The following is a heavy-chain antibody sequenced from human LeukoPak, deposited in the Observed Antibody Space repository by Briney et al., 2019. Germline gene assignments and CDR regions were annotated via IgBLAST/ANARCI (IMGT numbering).Heavy chain of an antibody. J-gene: IGHJ3*02. Sequence: SETLPLTCTVSGYSISSGYYWGWILQPPGKGLEWIGSIYHSGSTYYNPSLKSRVTISVDTSKNQFSLKLSSVTAADTAVYYCASGYCGGACQLGGVDMWGQGTMVTVSS. V-gene: IGHV4-38-2*02. CDR2: IYHSGST. D-gene: IGHD2-21*02. CDR3: ASGYCGGACQLGGVDM. CDR1: GYSISSGYY.